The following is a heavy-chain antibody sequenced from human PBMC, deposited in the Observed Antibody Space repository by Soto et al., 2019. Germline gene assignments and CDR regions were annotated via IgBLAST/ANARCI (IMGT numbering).Heavy chain of an antibody. CDR2: YGGSGGSR. CDR3: VKFRGRAYPYYYMDV. J-gene: IGHJ6*03. V-gene: IGHV3-23*01. CDR1: GFTFSTYG. D-gene: IGHD3-10*01. Sequence: DVQLLESGGGLVKWGGSLILSCLTSGFTFSTYGMTWVRQAPGKGLEWVSYGGSGGSRYYAETGKGRFTIYRDNSKNTLSLEMNSLRAEDTATYYCVKFRGRAYPYYYMDVWGKGTTVTVSS.